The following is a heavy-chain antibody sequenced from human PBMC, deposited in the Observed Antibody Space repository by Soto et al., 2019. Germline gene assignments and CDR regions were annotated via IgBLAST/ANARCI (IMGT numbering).Heavy chain of an antibody. V-gene: IGHV4-59*01. Sequence: SETLSLTCTVSGGSISSYYWSWIRQPPGKGLEWIGYIYYSGSTNYNPSLKSRVTISVDTSKNQFSLKLSSVTAADTAVYYCARDPGGSYYYDMDVWGQGTTVTVSS. CDR2: IYYSGST. J-gene: IGHJ6*02. CDR1: GGSISSYY. D-gene: IGHD3-16*01. CDR3: ARDPGGSYYYDMDV.